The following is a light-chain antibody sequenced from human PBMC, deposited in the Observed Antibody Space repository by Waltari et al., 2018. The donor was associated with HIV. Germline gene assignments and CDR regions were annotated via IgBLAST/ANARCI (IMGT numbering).Light chain of an antibody. CDR2: EVS. CDR3: CSYAGSSTVV. V-gene: IGLV2-23*02. J-gene: IGLJ2*01. CDR1: SSDVVSYNP. Sequence: QSALTQPASVSGSPGQSITISCPGTSSDVVSYNPFSWYQQYPGKAPKLMIYEVSKRPSGVSNRFSGSKSGNTASLTISGLQAEDEADYYCCSYAGSSTVVFGGGTKLTVL.